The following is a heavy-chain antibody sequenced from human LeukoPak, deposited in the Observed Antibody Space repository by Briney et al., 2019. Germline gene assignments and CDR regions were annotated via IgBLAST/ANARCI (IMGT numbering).Heavy chain of an antibody. Sequence: ASVKVSCKASGYIFTGYYMHWVRQAPGQGLEWMGWINPNSGGTNYAQKFQGRVTMTRDTSISTAYMELSGLRSGDTAVYYCARVGYDSSGYYSFFDYWGQGTLVTVSS. CDR3: ARVGYDSSGYYSFFDY. CDR2: INPNSGGT. V-gene: IGHV1-2*02. J-gene: IGHJ4*02. CDR1: GYIFTGYY. D-gene: IGHD3-22*01.